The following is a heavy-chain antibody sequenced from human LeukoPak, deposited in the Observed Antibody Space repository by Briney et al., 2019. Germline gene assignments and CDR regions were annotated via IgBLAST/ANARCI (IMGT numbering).Heavy chain of an antibody. V-gene: IGHV3-53*01. CDR2: IYSGGTT. CDR3: TLESCSGGSCYPYYFDY. J-gene: IGHJ4*02. CDR1: GFTVSSNY. Sequence: GGSLRLSCAASGFTVSSNYMTWVRQAPGKGLEWVSVIYSGGTTYYADSVKGRFTISRDNSKNTLYLQMNSLRAEDTAVYYCTLESCSGGSCYPYYFDYWGQGTLVTVSS. D-gene: IGHD2-15*01.